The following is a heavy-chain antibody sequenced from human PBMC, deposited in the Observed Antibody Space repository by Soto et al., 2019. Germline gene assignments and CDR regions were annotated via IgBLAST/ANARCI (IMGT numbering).Heavy chain of an antibody. V-gene: IGHV3-48*02. CDR2: ISSSSSSM. D-gene: IGHD3-22*01. CDR3: ALLSPRGYYWFQH. Sequence: GGSLRVSCAASGFTFSSYSMNWVRQAPGKGLEWVSHISSSSSSMSYADSVKGRFTISRDNAKNSLHLQMNSLKDEDTAVYYCALLSPRGYYWFQHWGQGTLVTVSS. CDR1: GFTFSSYS. J-gene: IGHJ1*01.